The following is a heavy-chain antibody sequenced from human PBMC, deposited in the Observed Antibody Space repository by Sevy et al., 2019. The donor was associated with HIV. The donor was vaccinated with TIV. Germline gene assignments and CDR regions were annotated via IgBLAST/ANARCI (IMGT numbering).Heavy chain of an antibody. CDR1: GFTFSSYN. Sequence: GGSLRLSCAASGFTFSSYNMNWVRQAPGKGLEWVSSISSSSTYIYYADSVQGRFTISRDNAKNSLFLQMNSLRAEDTAVYHCVRDFGPGIAAAPDLWGRGTLVTVSS. CDR3: VRDFGPGIAAAPDL. V-gene: IGHV3-21*01. CDR2: ISSSSTYI. D-gene: IGHD6-13*01. J-gene: IGHJ2*01.